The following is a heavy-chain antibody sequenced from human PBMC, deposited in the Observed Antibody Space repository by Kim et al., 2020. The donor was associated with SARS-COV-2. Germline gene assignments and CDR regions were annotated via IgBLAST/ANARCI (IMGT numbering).Heavy chain of an antibody. J-gene: IGHJ3*02. D-gene: IGHD3-10*01. CDR2: IYYSGST. CDR3: ARGLLWFGELPHDAFDI. Sequence: SETLSLTCTVSGGSISSGGYYWSWIRQHPGKGLEWIGYIYYSGSTYYNPSLKSRVTISVDTSKNQFSLKLSSVTAADTAVYYCARGLLWFGELPHDAFDIWGQGTMVTVSS. CDR1: GGSISSGGYY. V-gene: IGHV4-31*03.